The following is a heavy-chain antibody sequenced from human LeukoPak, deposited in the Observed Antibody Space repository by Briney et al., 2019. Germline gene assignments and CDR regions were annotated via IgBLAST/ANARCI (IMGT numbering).Heavy chain of an antibody. Sequence: PGGSLRLSCAASGFTFSSYWMHWVRQGLGKGLVWVSRINTDGSSTSYADSVKGRFTISRDKNTLYLQMNSLRAEDTAVYYCARDGGSSWRGNWFDPWGQGTLVTVSS. D-gene: IGHD6-13*01. CDR2: INTDGSST. CDR1: GFTFSSYW. CDR3: ARDGGSSWRGNWFDP. V-gene: IGHV3-74*01. J-gene: IGHJ5*02.